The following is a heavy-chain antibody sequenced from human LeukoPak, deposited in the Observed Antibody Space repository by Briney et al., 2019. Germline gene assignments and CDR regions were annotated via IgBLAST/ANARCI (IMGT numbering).Heavy chain of an antibody. CDR1: GYTFTGYY. J-gene: IGHJ4*02. D-gene: IGHD5-18*01. CDR2: INPNSGGT. V-gene: IGHV1-2*02. Sequence: ASVKVSCKASGYTFTGYYMHWVRQAPGQGLEWMGWINPNSGGTNYAQKFQGRVTMTIDTSTSTAYMELRSLRSDDTAVYYCARGSSYGFSMGYWGQGTLVTVSS. CDR3: ARGSSYGFSMGY.